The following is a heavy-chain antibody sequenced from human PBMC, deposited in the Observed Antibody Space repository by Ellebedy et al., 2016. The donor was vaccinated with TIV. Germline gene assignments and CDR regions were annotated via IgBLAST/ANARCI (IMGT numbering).Heavy chain of an antibody. Sequence: SETLSLTXSVSGDSISSSSYFWGWIRQPPGKGLDWIGIIYYSGSTYYNPSLNSRVTISIDTSKNQFSLNLSSVTAADTAVYYCAGPLRSTVTTSIYFDYWGQGTLVTVSS. J-gene: IGHJ4*02. CDR3: AGPLRSTVTTSIYFDY. D-gene: IGHD4-17*01. CDR2: IYYSGST. CDR1: GDSISSSSYF. V-gene: IGHV4-39*01.